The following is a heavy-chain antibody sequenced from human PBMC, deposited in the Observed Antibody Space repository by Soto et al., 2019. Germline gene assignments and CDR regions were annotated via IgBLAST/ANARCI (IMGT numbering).Heavy chain of an antibody. CDR3: AREGGTWLRGAFDI. CDR2: ISSSSSYI. V-gene: IGHV3-21*01. J-gene: IGHJ3*02. Sequence: GGSLRLSCAASGFTFSSYAMSWVRQAPGKGLEWVSSISSSSSYIYYADSVKGRFTISRDNAKNSLYLQMNSLRAEDTAVYYCAREGGTWLRGAFDIWGQGTMVTVSS. D-gene: IGHD5-12*01. CDR1: GFTFSSYA.